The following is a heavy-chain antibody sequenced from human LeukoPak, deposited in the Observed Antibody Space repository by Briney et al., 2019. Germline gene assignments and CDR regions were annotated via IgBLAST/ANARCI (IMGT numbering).Heavy chain of an antibody. V-gene: IGHV4-30-4*01. CDR3: ARMVVGLGELSLSFDY. CDR2: IYYSGST. D-gene: IGHD3-16*02. Sequence: SETLSLTCTVSGGSISSGDYYWSWIRQPPGKGLEWIGYIYYSGSTYYNPSLKSRVTISVDTSKNQFSLKLSSVTAADTAVYYCARMVVGLGELSLSFDYWGQGTLVTVSS. J-gene: IGHJ4*02. CDR1: GGSISSGDYY.